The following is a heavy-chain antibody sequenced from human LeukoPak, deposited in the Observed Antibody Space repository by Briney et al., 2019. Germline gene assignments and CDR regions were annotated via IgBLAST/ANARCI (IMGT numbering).Heavy chain of an antibody. V-gene: IGHV3-23*01. Sequence: GGSLRLSCAASGFTFSTYSMSWVRQAPGKGLEYVSSISGSGDGTDYADSVKGRFIISRDNSKNTLYLQMNSLRAEDTAVYYCTRREDCGGDCPYYFDYWGQGTLVTVSS. CDR3: TRREDCGGDCPYYFDY. CDR2: ISGSGDGT. D-gene: IGHD2-21*02. J-gene: IGHJ4*02. CDR1: GFTFSTYS.